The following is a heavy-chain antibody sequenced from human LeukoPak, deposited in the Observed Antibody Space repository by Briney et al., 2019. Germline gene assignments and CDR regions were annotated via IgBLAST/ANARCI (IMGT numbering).Heavy chain of an antibody. CDR1: GFTFSTYG. V-gene: IGHV3-33*01. J-gene: IGHJ6*02. D-gene: IGHD4-17*01. Sequence: GGSLRLSCETSGFTFSTYGMHWVRQAPGKGLEWVAVIWYDGSNKNYADSVKGRFTISRDNSKNTLYLQMNSLRAEDTAVYYCARGGRTTWHGMDVWGQGTTVTVS. CDR3: ARGGRTTWHGMDV. CDR2: IWYDGSNK.